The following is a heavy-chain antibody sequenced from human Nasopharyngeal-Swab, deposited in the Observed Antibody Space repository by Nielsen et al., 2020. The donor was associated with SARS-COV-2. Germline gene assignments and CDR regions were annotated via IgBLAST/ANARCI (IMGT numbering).Heavy chain of an antibody. V-gene: IGHV4-39*07. D-gene: IGHD2-2*01. J-gene: IGHJ6*02. CDR1: GGSISSSSYY. Sequence: ESLKISCTVSGGSISSSSYYWGWIRQPPGKGLEWIGSIYYSGSTYYNPSLKSRVTISVDTSKNQFSLKLSSVTAADTAVYYCARTDIVVVPAATTPRKDGMDVWGQGTTVTVSS. CDR3: ARTDIVVVPAATTPRKDGMDV. CDR2: IYYSGST.